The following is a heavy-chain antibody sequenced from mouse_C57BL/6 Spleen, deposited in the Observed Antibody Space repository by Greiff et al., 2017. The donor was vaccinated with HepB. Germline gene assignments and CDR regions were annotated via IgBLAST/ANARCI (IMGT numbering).Heavy chain of an antibody. CDR1: GYTFTSYW. V-gene: IGHV1-64*01. D-gene: IGHD2-4*01. CDR2: IHPNSGST. Sequence: QVQLQQPGAELVKPGASVKLSCKASGYTFTSYWMHWVKQRPGQGLEWIGMIHPNSGSTNYNEKFKSKATLTVDKSSSTAYMQLSSLTSEYSAVYYCARRGDYVFDYWGQGTTLTVSS. J-gene: IGHJ2*01. CDR3: ARRGDYVFDY.